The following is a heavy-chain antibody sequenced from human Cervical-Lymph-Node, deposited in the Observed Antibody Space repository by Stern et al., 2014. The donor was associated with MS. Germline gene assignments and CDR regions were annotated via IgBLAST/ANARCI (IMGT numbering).Heavy chain of an antibody. CDR3: ARDWNDVGFYQYGLDV. CDR2: IYHRGNP. Sequence: QLQLQESGPGLVKPSGTLSLTCAVSGDSISRSNWWSWVRQPPGKGLEWVGVIYHRGNPNYNPSLKSRVTISVYKSKNHFSLKLRSVTAADTAVYYCARDWNDVGFYQYGLDVWGQGTKVTVSS. J-gene: IGHJ6*02. V-gene: IGHV4-4*02. D-gene: IGHD1-1*01. CDR1: GDSISRSNW.